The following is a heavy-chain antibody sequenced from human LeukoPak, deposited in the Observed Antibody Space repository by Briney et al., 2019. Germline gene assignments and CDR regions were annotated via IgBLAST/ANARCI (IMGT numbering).Heavy chain of an antibody. D-gene: IGHD1-26*01. CDR3: ASSGSYRFDY. V-gene: IGHV3-23*01. Sequence: GGSLRLSCTASGFTFSSYAMSWVRQAPGKGLEWVSAISGSGGSTYYADSVKGRFTISRDNSKNTLYLQVNSLRDEDTAVYYCASSGSYRFDYWGQGTLVTVSS. CDR1: GFTFSSYA. CDR2: ISGSGGST. J-gene: IGHJ4*02.